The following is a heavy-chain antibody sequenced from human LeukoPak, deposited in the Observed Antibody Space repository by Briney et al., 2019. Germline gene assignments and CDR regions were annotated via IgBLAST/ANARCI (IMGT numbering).Heavy chain of an antibody. Sequence: SQTLSLTCTVSGGSISSYYWSWIRQPPGKGLEWIGYIYYSGSTNYNPSLKSRVTISVDTSKNQFSLKLSSVTAADTAVYYCARSPGYGSGSYYMSRRDAFDIWGQGTMVTVSS. CDR1: GGSISSYY. CDR3: ARSPGYGSGSYYMSRRDAFDI. D-gene: IGHD3-10*01. J-gene: IGHJ3*02. CDR2: IYYSGST. V-gene: IGHV4-59*01.